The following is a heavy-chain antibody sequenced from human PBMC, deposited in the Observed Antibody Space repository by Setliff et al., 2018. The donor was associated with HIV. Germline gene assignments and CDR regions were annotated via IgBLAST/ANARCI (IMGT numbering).Heavy chain of an antibody. CDR2: IYTSGST. D-gene: IGHD3-10*01. CDR1: GGSIGNYY. Sequence: SETLSLACTVSGGSIGNYYWSWIRQPAGKGLEWIGRIYTSGSTNYNPSLKSRVTMLIDTSKKQFSLSLSSVTAADTAVYYCARDLKVSWFGELSVADVWGKGTTVTVSS. J-gene: IGHJ6*04. CDR3: ARDLKVSWFGELSVADV. V-gene: IGHV4-4*07.